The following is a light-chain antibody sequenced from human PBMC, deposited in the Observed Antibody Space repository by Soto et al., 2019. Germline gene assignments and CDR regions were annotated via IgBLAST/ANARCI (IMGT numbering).Light chain of an antibody. CDR1: QSISSY. CDR3: HQCYCTLL. CDR2: AAF. J-gene: IGKJ4*01. V-gene: IGKV1-39*01. Sequence: DIQMTQSPSSLSASVGDRVTITCRASQSISSYLNWYQQKPGKAPQLLIYAAFSLESSVPSRFIGNGSCTDNTLNTASLQPEGFATDYCHQCYCTLLFGGGTKVEIK.